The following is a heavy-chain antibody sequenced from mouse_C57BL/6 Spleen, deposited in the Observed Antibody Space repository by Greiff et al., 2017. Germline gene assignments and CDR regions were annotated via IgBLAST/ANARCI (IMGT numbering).Heavy chain of an antibody. CDR1: GYTFTSYW. D-gene: IGHD2-2*01. CDR2: IHPNSGST. V-gene: IGHV1-64*01. J-gene: IGHJ2*01. Sequence: QVQLQQPGAELVKPGASVKLSCKASGYTFTSYWMHWVKQRPGQGLEWIGMIHPNSGSTNYNEKFKSKATLTVYKSSSTAYMQLSSLTSEDSAVYYCARSGYAYDGEDLDFDYWGQGTTLTVSS. CDR3: ARSGYAYDGEDLDFDY.